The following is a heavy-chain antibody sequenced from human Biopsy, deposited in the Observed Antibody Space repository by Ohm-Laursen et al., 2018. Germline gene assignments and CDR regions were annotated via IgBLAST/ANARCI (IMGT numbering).Heavy chain of an antibody. CDR1: GFTFSNYA. D-gene: IGHD3-9*01. V-gene: IGHV3-23*01. Sequence: SLRLSCAASGFTFSNYAMSWVRQAPGKGLEWVSTITSSGGSTYFADSVKGRFTISRDNSKNRLYLQMNSLRGEDTAVYYCAKQGATILFSFDSWGQGTLVTVSS. CDR2: ITSSGGST. J-gene: IGHJ5*01. CDR3: AKQGATILFSFDS.